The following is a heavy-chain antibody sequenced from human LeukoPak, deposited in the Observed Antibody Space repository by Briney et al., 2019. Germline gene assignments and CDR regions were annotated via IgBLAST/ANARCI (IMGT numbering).Heavy chain of an antibody. CDR2: ISYDGSNK. V-gene: IGHV3-30*04. Sequence: PGGSLRLSCAASGFTFSSYAMHWVRQAPGKGLEWVAVISYDGSNKYYADSVKGRFTISRDNSKNTLYLQMNSLRAEDTAVYYCARDRTTPGIRVFDYWGQGTLVTVSS. D-gene: IGHD2/OR15-2a*01. J-gene: IGHJ4*02. CDR3: ARDRTTPGIRVFDY. CDR1: GFTFSSYA.